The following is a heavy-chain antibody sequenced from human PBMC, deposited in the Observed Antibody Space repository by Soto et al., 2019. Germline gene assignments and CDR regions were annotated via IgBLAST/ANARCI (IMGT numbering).Heavy chain of an antibody. D-gene: IGHD1-26*01. CDR3: VTLVGGAVVY. J-gene: IGHJ4*01. CDR2: TYYRSKWFN. V-gene: IGHV6-1*01. Sequence: PSPTLSLTCAISGDSVSSNSAAWNWIRQSPSRGLEWLGRTYYRSKWFNDYAVSMKSRITINPDTSKNQFSLQLNSVTPDDTAVYYCVTLVGGAVVYWCPGTLLTVSS. CDR1: GDSVSSNSAA.